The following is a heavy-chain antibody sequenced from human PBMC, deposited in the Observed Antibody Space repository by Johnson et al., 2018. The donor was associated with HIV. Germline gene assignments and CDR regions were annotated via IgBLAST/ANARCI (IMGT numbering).Heavy chain of an antibody. CDR2: IRWNSGSI. V-gene: IGHV3-20*04. J-gene: IGHJ3*01. D-gene: IGHD1-26*01. Sequence: VQLVESGGGVVRPGGSLRLSCAASGFTFSDYYMSWIRQAPGKGLEWVSGIRWNSGSIGYADSVKGRFPISRDTAKNSLYLQRNSLRDEDTAVYYCVTADRGSAWGQGTTVTVSS. CDR3: VTADRGSA. CDR1: GFTFSDYY.